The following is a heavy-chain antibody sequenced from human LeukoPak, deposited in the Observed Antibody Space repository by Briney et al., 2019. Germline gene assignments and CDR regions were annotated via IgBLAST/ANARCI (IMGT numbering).Heavy chain of an antibody. CDR1: GYTFTGYY. D-gene: IGHD2-2*01. V-gene: IGHV1-2*02. J-gene: IGHJ5*02. CDR2: INPNSGGI. Sequence: ASVKVSCKASGYTFTGYYVHWVRQAPGQGLEWMGWINPNSGGINYAQKFQGRVTMTRDTSISTAYMELSRLRSDDTAVYYCAREYIVVVPAANDGRWFDPWGQGTLVTVSS. CDR3: AREYIVVVPAANDGRWFDP.